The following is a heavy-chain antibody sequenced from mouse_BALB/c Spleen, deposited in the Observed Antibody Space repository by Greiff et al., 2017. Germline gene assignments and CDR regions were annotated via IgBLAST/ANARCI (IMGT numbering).Heavy chain of an antibody. D-gene: IGHD2-5*01. CDR1: GYTFTSYW. CDR2: IYPGDGDT. V-gene: IGHV1-87*01. Sequence: QVQLKQSGAELARPGASVKLSCKASGYTFTSYWMQWVKQRPGQGLEWIGAIYPGDGDTRYTQKFKGKATLTADKSSSTAYMQLSSLASEDSAVYYCAREVTYYAMDYWGQGTSVTVSS. CDR3: AREVTYYAMDY. J-gene: IGHJ4*01.